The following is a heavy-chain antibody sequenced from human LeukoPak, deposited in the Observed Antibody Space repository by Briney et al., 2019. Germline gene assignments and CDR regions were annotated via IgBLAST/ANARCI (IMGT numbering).Heavy chain of an antibody. D-gene: IGHD6-13*01. CDR1: GGSISSGGYY. V-gene: IGHV4-31*03. CDR2: IYYSGST. J-gene: IGHJ4*02. CDR3: ARDVAAAGTRYFDY. Sequence: ASQTLSLTCTVSGGSISSGGYYWSWIRQHPGKGLEWIGYIYYSGSTYYNPSLKSRVTISADTSKNQFSLKLSSVTAADTAVYYCARDVAAAGTRYFDYWGQGTLVTVSS.